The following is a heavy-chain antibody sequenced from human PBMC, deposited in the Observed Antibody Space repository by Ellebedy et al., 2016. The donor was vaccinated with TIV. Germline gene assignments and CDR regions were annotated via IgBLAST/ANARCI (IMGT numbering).Heavy chain of an antibody. J-gene: IGHJ6*02. D-gene: IGHD3-22*01. Sequence: GGSLRLSCAASGFTFNSYWMSWVRQAPGKGLEWVANIHQDGSRIYYVDSVKGRFTISRDNAKNSVFLRMNTLRVEDTAVYHCARDGAYGDYSPGYYGMDVWGQGTTVTVSS. CDR1: GFTFNSYW. V-gene: IGHV3-7*03. CDR3: ARDGAYGDYSPGYYGMDV. CDR2: IHQDGSRI.